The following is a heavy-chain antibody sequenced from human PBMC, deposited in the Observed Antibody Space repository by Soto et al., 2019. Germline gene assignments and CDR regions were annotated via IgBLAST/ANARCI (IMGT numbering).Heavy chain of an antibody. CDR2: IYYSGST. J-gene: IGHJ6*02. CDR3: ASGAGYSSGWSAYYYYYGMDV. CDR1: GGSISSSSYY. D-gene: IGHD6-19*01. V-gene: IGHV4-39*01. Sequence: LSPTCTVSGGSISSSSYYWGWIRQPPGKGLEWIGSIYYSGSTYYNPSLKSRVTISVDTSKNQFSLKLSSVTAADTAVYYCASGAGYSSGWSAYYYYYGMDVWGQGTTVTVSS.